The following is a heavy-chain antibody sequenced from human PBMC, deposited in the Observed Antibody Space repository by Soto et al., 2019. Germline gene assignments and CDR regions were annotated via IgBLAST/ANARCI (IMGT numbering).Heavy chain of an antibody. J-gene: IGHJ4*02. V-gene: IGHV4-59*02. CDR1: GGSVSSYY. CDR2: ISYSGDI. D-gene: IGHD6-6*01. Sequence: PSETLSLTCTVSGGSVSSYYWSWTRQPPGRGLECIGYISYSGDINYNPSLRGRVTISIDTSKSQFSLKLSSVTAADTAVYYCARTARLFGYWGQGTLVTVSS. CDR3: ARTARLFGY.